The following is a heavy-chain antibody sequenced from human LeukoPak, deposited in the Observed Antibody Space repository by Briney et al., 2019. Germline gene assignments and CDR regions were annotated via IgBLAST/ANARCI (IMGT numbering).Heavy chain of an antibody. Sequence: SETLSLTCTVSGGSISSSSYYWGWIRQPPRKGLEWIGSIYYSGSTYYNPSLKSRVTISVDTSKNQFSLKLSSVTAADTAVYYSVRGVAHYYYYYYMDVWGKGTTVTISS. V-gene: IGHV4-39*01. CDR2: IYYSGST. D-gene: IGHD3-10*01. J-gene: IGHJ6*03. CDR1: GGSISSSSYY. CDR3: VRGVAHYYYYYYMDV.